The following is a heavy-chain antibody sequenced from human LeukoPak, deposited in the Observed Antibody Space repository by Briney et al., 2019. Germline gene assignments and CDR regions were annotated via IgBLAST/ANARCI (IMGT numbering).Heavy chain of an antibody. CDR3: ARDVVVVPAATMGPFYYYYGMDV. V-gene: IGHV1-18*01. CDR2: ISAYNGNT. CDR1: GYTFTSYG. D-gene: IGHD2-2*01. Sequence: ASVKVSCKASGYTFTSYGISWVRQAPGQGLEWMGWISAYNGNTNYAQKLQGRVTMTTDTSTSTAYMELRSLRSDDTAVYYCARDVVVVPAATMGPFYYYYGMDVWGQGTTVTVSS. J-gene: IGHJ6*02.